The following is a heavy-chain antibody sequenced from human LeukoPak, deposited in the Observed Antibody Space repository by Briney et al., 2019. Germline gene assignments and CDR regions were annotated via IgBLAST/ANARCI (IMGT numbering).Heavy chain of an antibody. V-gene: IGHV7-4-1*01. CDR2: INTNTGNP. Sequence: GASVKVSCKASGYTFTIITMNWVRQAPGQGLEWMGWINTNTGNPTYAQGFTGRFVFSLDTSVSTAYLQICSLKAEDTAVYYCARGGLIAAAGDNWFDPWGQGTLVTVSS. CDR1: GYTFTIIT. D-gene: IGHD6-13*01. J-gene: IGHJ5*02. CDR3: ARGGLIAAAGDNWFDP.